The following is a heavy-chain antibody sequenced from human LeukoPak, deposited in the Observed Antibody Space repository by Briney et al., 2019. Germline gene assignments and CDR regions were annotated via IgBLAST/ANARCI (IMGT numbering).Heavy chain of an antibody. Sequence: GGSLRLSCAAAGFTFSSYAMSWVRPAPGEGLGWVSAISGSGGSTYYADSVKGRFTISRDNSKNTLYLQMNSLRAEDTAVYYCAKGTYYYDSSGYHDYWGQGTLVTVSS. J-gene: IGHJ4*02. CDR2: ISGSGGST. CDR3: AKGTYYYDSSGYHDY. CDR1: GFTFSSYA. V-gene: IGHV3-23*01. D-gene: IGHD3-22*01.